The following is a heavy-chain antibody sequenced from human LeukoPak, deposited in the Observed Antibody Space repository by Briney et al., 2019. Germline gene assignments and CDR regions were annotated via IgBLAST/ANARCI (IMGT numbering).Heavy chain of an antibody. J-gene: IGHJ4*02. V-gene: IGHV4-31*03. Sequence: PSETLSLTCTVSGGSISSGGYYWRWIRQHPGKGLEWIGYIYYSGSTYYNPSLKSRVTISADTSKNQFSLKLSSVTAADTAVYYCARVRAHNDILTGYYEDYWGQGTLVTVPS. CDR1: GGSISSGGYY. D-gene: IGHD3-9*01. CDR3: ARVRAHNDILTGYYEDY. CDR2: IYYSGST.